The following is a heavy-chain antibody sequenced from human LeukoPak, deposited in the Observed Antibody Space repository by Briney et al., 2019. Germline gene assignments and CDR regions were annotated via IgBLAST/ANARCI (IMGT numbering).Heavy chain of an antibody. V-gene: IGHV3-48*04. CDR1: GFTFSSYG. CDR2: ISSSGSTI. CDR3: AKDPTDFDNSGQTYFDS. Sequence: GGSLRLSCAASGFTFSSYGMHWVRQAPGKGLEWVSYISSSGSTIYYADSVKGRFTISRDNAKNSLYLQMNSLRAEDTAVYYCAKDPTDFDNSGQTYFDSWGQGTLVTVSS. D-gene: IGHD3-22*01. J-gene: IGHJ4*02.